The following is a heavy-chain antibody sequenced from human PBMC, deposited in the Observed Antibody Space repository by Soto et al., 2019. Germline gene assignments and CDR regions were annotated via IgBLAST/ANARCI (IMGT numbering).Heavy chain of an antibody. CDR1: GGSISSGAYS. CDR2: ISYSGNT. J-gene: IGHJ6*02. V-gene: IGHV4-30-2*01. D-gene: IGHD3-10*01. Sequence: QLHLQESGSGLVKPSQNLSLTCGVSGGSISSGAYSWSWIRQPPGKGLEWIGHISYSGNTYYNPSPQRRPTISVDRATTQFSLMLSSVTAADTAVYYCARVRMVREVPNLTYAMDVWGQGTTVTVSS. CDR3: ARVRMVREVPNLTYAMDV.